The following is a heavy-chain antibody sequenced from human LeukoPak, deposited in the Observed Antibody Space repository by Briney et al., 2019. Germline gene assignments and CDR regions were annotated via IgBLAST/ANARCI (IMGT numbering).Heavy chain of an antibody. J-gene: IGHJ4*02. CDR1: GRSIRSYY. CDR3: ARDARNYFDY. Sequence: PSETLSLTCTVSGRSIRSYYWSWIRQPPGKGLEWIGYIYYSGSTNYNPSLKSRVTISVDTSKNQFSLKLSSVTAADTAVYYCARDARNYFDYWGQGTLVTVSS. CDR2: IYYSGST. V-gene: IGHV4-59*01.